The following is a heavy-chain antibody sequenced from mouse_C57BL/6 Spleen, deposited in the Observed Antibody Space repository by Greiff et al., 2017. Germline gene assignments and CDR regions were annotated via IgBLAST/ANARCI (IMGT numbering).Heavy chain of an antibody. Sequence: QVQLQQPGAELVMPGASVKLSCKASGYTFTSYWMHWVKQRPGQGLEWIGEIDPSDSYTNYNQKFKGKSTLTVDKSSSTAYMQLSSLASEDSAVYYCARSTGFDDWGQGTTLTVSS. CDR2: IDPSDSYT. CDR1: GYTFTSYW. V-gene: IGHV1-69*01. CDR3: ARSTGFDD. J-gene: IGHJ2*01.